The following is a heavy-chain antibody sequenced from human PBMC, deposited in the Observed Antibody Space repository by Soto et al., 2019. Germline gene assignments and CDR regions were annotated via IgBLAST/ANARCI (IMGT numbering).Heavy chain of an antibody. CDR1: GYSFTSYW. Sequence: GESLKISCKGSGYSFTSYWIGWVRQMPGKGLEWMGIIYPGDSDTRYSPSFQGQVTISADKSISTTYLQWSSLKASDTAMYYCARGNFWNGPYYYYMDVWGKGTTVTVSS. CDR3: ARGNFWNGPYYYYMDV. D-gene: IGHD3-3*01. J-gene: IGHJ6*03. V-gene: IGHV5-51*01. CDR2: IYPGDSDT.